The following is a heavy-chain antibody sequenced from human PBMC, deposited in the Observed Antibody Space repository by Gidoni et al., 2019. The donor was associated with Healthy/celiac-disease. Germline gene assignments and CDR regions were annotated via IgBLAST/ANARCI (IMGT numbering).Heavy chain of an antibody. V-gene: IGHV1-46*01. CDR3: ARDPHCYSSSSNYYYGMDV. CDR1: GYTFTSYY. CDR2: INPSGGST. J-gene: IGHJ6*02. D-gene: IGHD6-6*01. Sequence: QVQLVQSGAEVKKPGASVKVSCKASGYTFTSYYMHWVRQAPGQGLEWMGIINPSGGSTSYAQKFQGRVTMTRDTSTSTVYMELSSLRSEDTAVYYCARDPHCYSSSSNYYYGMDVWGQGTTVTVSS.